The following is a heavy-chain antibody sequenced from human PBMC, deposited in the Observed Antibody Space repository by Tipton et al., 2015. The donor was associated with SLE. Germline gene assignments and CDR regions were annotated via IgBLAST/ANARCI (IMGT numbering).Heavy chain of an antibody. V-gene: IGHV3-48*03. J-gene: IGHJ4*02. CDR1: GFTFSSYE. CDR3: ARVGTRGPYFDY. Sequence: SLRLSCVASGFTFSSYEMNWVRQAPGKGLERVSYISSRASTIYYADSVKGRFTISRDNAKNSLFLQMNSLRAEDTAVYYCARVGTRGPYFDYWGQGTLVTVSS. D-gene: IGHD2-8*02. CDR2: ISSRASTI.